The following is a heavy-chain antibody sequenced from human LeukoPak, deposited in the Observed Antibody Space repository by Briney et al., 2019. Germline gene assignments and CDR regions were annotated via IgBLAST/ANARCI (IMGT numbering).Heavy chain of an antibody. CDR1: GFTFSSYA. J-gene: IGHJ4*02. CDR2: ISISGENT. D-gene: IGHD6-6*01. V-gene: IGHV3-23*01. CDR3: ARLISTSSSRFSDY. Sequence: GGSLRLSCAASGFTFSSYAMSWVCQAPGKGLEWVSAISISGENTYYADSVKGRFTISRDTSGNTLYLQMHSLRAEDAAVYYCARLISTSSSRFSDYWGQGTLVTVSS.